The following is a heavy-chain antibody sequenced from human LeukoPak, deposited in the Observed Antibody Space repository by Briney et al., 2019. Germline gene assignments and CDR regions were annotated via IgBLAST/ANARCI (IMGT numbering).Heavy chain of an antibody. D-gene: IGHD3-3*01. CDR3: AAEGTIFGVVPYGMDV. CDR1: GFTFTSSA. J-gene: IGHJ6*02. V-gene: IGHV1-58*02. CDR2: TVVGSGNT. Sequence: GASVKVSCKASGFTFTSSAMQWVRQARGQRLEWIGWTVVGSGNTNFAQKFQERVTITRDMSTSTAYMELSSLRSEDTAVYYCAAEGTIFGVVPYGMDVWGQGTTVTVPS.